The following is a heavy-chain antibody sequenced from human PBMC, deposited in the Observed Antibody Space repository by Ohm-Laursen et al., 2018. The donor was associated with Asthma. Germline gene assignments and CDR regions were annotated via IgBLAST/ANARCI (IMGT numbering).Heavy chain of an antibody. D-gene: IGHD2-21*01. Sequence: SLRLSCAASGFTFNKHHMTWVRQAPGKGLEWVSAIDGSGGRTYYADSVKGRFTISRDNPKNTLFLQMTSLRAEDTAVYYCANMVIASYYFDYWGQGTLVTVSS. V-gene: IGHV3-23*01. J-gene: IGHJ4*02. CDR3: ANMVIASYYFDY. CDR1: GFTFNKHH. CDR2: IDGSGGRT.